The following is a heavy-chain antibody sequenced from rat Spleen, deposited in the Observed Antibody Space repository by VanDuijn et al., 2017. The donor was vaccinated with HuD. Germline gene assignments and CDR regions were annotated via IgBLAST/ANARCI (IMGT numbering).Heavy chain of an antibody. CDR2: ISYSGST. V-gene: IGHV3-1*01. D-gene: IGHD1-2*01. CDR3: ARGQQLSLYVMDA. CDR1: SYSITSNY. Sequence: EVQLQESGPGLVKPSQSLSLTCSVTSYSITSNYWGWIRKFPGNKMEWMGYISYSGSTSYNPSLKSRISITRDTSKNQFFLQLNSVTTEDTATYYCARGQQLSLYVMDAWGQGASVTVSS. J-gene: IGHJ4*01.